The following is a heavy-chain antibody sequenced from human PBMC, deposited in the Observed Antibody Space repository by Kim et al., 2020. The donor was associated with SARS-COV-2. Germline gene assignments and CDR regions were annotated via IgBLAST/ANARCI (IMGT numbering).Heavy chain of an antibody. J-gene: IGHJ6*03. CDR2: MSFDGVNK. V-gene: IGHV3-30*18. Sequence: GGSLRLSCAASGFSFSSYGMHWVRQSPGKGLEWVAIMSFDGVNKYYADSVKGRFTISRDNSRNTLYLQMNSLRAEDTAVYYCAKVPPGGLPASIPQRDWQWLLKTAGSYSYMDVWGKGTTVTVSS. D-gene: IGHD2-2*02. CDR3: AKVPPGGLPASIPQRDWQWLLKTAGSYSYMDV. CDR1: GFSFSSYG.